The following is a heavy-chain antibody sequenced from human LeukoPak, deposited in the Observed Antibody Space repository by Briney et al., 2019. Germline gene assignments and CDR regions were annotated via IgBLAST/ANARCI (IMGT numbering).Heavy chain of an antibody. CDR3: AKGAQWLVWSYFDY. V-gene: IGHV3-23*01. D-gene: IGHD6-19*01. Sequence: PGGSLRLSCAASGFTFSSYAMSWVRQAPGKGLEWVSVISGGGDGIYYADSVKGRFTISRDNSKNTLYLQMNSLRAEDTAVYYCAKGAQWLVWSYFDYWGQGTLVTVSS. CDR1: GFTFSSYA. CDR2: ISGGGDGI. J-gene: IGHJ4*02.